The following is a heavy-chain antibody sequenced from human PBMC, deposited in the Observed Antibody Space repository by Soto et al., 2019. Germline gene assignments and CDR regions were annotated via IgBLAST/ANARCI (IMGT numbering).Heavy chain of an antibody. J-gene: IGHJ4*02. CDR1: GFTFSDYY. CDR3: ARVYCSGGSCYSGNFDY. Sequence: GGSLRLSCAASGFTFSDYYMSWIRQAPGKGLEWDSYISSSSSYTNYADSVKGRFTISRDNAKNSLYLQMNSLRAEDTAFYYCARVYCSGGSCYSGNFDYWGQGTLVTVSS. D-gene: IGHD2-15*01. V-gene: IGHV3-11*06. CDR2: ISSSSSYT.